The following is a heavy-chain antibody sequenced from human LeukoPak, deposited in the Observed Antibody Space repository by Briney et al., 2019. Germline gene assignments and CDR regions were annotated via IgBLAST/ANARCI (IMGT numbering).Heavy chain of an antibody. V-gene: IGHV4-39*07. CDR3: ASMGYDILTGYYLDY. Sequence: SETLSLTCTVSGGPISSSSYYWGWIRQPPGKGLEWIGSIYYSGSTYYNPSLKSRVTISVDTSKNQFSLKLSSVTAADTAVYYCASMGYDILTGYYLDYWGQGTLVTVSS. CDR2: IYYSGST. CDR1: GGPISSSSYY. J-gene: IGHJ4*02. D-gene: IGHD3-9*01.